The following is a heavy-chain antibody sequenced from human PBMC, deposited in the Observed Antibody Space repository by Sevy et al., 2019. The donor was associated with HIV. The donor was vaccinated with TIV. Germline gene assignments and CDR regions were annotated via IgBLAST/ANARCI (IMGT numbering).Heavy chain of an antibody. CDR2: VSHSGNT. CDR1: GDSINTYY. J-gene: IGHJ4*02. Sequence: SETLSLTCTVSGDSINTYYWSWIRQPPGKGLEWIGSVSHSGNTNYNPSLKSRVSMSVDTSTNQFSLKLKSVTAADTAVYYCARLRWDLVVVPGATPGCYFDSWGQGTLVTVSS. V-gene: IGHV4-59*12. D-gene: IGHD2-2*02. CDR3: ARLRWDLVVVPGATPGCYFDS.